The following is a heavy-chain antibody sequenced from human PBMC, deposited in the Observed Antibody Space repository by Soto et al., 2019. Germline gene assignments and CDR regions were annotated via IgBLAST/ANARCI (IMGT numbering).Heavy chain of an antibody. V-gene: IGHV1-69*06. CDR3: ASSSGNNYGVGTNYYFDY. J-gene: IGHJ4*02. D-gene: IGHD1-26*01. CDR2: IIPLFGTA. CDR1: GSTFSTYS. Sequence: QVQLVQSGAEVKKPGSSVKVSCKTSGSTFSTYSIVWVRQAPGEGLEWMGGIIPLFGTANYAQKFQDRVTITEDKSTNTAFMELSSLKSEDTAMYYCASSSGNNYGVGTNYYFDYWGQGTLVTVSS.